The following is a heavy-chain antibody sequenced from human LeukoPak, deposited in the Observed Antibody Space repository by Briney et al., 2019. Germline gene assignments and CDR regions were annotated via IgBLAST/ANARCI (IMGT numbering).Heavy chain of an antibody. CDR2: ISYDGNTR. CDR1: GFTFSSYS. CDR3: TKDLRASRSFDWLPGVPDF. D-gene: IGHD3-9*01. Sequence: GGSLRLSCAASGFTFSSYSMNWVRQAPGKGLEWVAVISYDGNTRYYADSVKGRFAISRDNSKNTLYLQMHSLRVEDTAVYYCTKDLRASRSFDWLPGVPDFWGQGTPVTVSS. V-gene: IGHV3-30*18. J-gene: IGHJ4*02.